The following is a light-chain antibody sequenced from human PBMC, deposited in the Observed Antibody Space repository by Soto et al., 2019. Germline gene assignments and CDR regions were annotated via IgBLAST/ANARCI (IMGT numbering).Light chain of an antibody. CDR1: SSDVGRYNH. J-gene: IGLJ2*01. V-gene: IGLV2-18*02. Sequence: QSALTQPPSVSGSPGQSVSISCTGTSSDVGRYNHVSWYQQPPGTAPKLMIYDVSNRPSGVPDRFSGSKSGNTASLTISGLQAEDEAEYYCSSYTGSSTLVVFGGGPKLTVL. CDR2: DVS. CDR3: SSYTGSSTLVV.